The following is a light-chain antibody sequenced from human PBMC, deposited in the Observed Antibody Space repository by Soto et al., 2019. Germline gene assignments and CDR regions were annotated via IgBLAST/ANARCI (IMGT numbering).Light chain of an antibody. CDR3: QQSYSSPYT. V-gene: IGKV3-15*01. CDR1: QSVSNN. J-gene: IGKJ2*01. Sequence: EIVMTQSPATLSVSPGESATLSCRASQSVSNNLAWYQQKPGQAPRLLMYVASTRATGIPARFSGSGSGTEFTLTISSLQSEDFATYYCQQSYSSPYTFGQGTKLEIK. CDR2: VAS.